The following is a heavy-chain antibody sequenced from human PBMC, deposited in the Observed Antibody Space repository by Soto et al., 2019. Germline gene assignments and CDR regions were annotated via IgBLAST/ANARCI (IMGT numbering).Heavy chain of an antibody. V-gene: IGHV4-61*01. D-gene: IGHD3-3*01. Sequence: SETLSLTCTVFGGSVSSGSFYWSWIRQPPGKGLEWIGYIYYSGSTNYNPSLKSRVTISVDTSKNQFSLKLSSVTAADTALYYCARTSMERWFDPWGQGTLVTVSS. J-gene: IGHJ5*02. CDR1: GGSVSSGSFY. CDR3: ARTSMERWFDP. CDR2: IYYSGST.